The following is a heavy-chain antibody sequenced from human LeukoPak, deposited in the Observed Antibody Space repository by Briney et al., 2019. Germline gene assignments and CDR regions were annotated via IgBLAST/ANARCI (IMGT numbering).Heavy chain of an antibody. CDR3: ARAMDYYGSGSYSYYFDY. J-gene: IGHJ4*02. Sequence: PGGSLRLSCVASGFTFSSYSMNWVRQAPGKGLEWVSSISSSSSYIYYADSVKGRFTISRDNAKNSLYLQMNSLRAEDTAVYYCARAMDYYGSGSYSYYFDYWGQGTLVTVSS. D-gene: IGHD3-10*01. CDR2: ISSSSSYI. CDR1: GFTFSSYS. V-gene: IGHV3-21*01.